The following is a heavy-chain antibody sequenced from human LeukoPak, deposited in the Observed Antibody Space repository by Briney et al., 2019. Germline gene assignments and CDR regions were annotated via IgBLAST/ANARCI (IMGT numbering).Heavy chain of an antibody. CDR2: IYYSGST. CDR1: GGSISSYY. D-gene: IGHD4-17*01. CDR3: ARVTSRPGAYGDHFDY. V-gene: IGHV4-59*01. J-gene: IGHJ4*02. Sequence: SETLSLTCTVSGGSISSYYWSWIRQPPGKGLEWIGYIYYSGSTNYSPSLKSRVTISVDTSKNQFSLKLSSVTAADTAVYHCARVTSRPGAYGDHFDYWGQGTLVTVSS.